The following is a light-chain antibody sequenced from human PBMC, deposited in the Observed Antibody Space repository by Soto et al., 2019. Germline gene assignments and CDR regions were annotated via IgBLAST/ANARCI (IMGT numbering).Light chain of an antibody. Sequence: DIVMTQSPATLSVSLGERATLSCRASQSVSSNLAWYQQKPGQTPRLLIYGASTRATGIPARFSGGGSGTEFTLTISSLQSEDFAVYYCQQYNDWPPYTFGQGTKLEIK. V-gene: IGKV3-15*01. CDR2: GAS. J-gene: IGKJ2*01. CDR3: QQYNDWPPYT. CDR1: QSVSSN.